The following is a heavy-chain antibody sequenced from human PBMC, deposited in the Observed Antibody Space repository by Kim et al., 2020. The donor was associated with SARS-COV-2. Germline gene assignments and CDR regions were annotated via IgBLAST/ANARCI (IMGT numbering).Heavy chain of an antibody. V-gene: IGHV3-15*01. CDR3: TTTLVRSYYYYYGMDV. Sequence: PVKGRFTISRDDSKNTLYLQMNSLKTEDTAVYYCTTTLVRSYYYYYGMDVWGQGTTVTVSS. D-gene: IGHD1-26*01. J-gene: IGHJ6*02.